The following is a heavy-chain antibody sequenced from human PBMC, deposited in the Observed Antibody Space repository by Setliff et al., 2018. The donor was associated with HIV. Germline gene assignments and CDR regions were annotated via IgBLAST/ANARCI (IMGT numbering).Heavy chain of an antibody. V-gene: IGHV4-61*01. CDR1: GDSISSCISTHY. CDR3: ARVPIVVITNWYFDL. J-gene: IGHJ6*02. CDR2: IFNSGTT. D-gene: IGHD3-22*01. Sequence: SETLSLTCTVSGDSISSCISTHYCTWIRQPPGAGLEWIGYIFNSGTTNYNPSLKSRVTISLDTSKNQFSLKLNSVTAADTAVYYCARVPIVVITNWYFDLWGQGTTVTVSS.